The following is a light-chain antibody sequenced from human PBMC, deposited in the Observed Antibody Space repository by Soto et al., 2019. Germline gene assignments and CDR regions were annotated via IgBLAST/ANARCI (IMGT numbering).Light chain of an antibody. Sequence: DILMTQSPSSLSASVGDRVTITCRASQTISTFLNWYQQKPGKAPKPLIFAASSLQSEVPSRFSGSGSGTEFTLTISRLQPVDFATYCCQQNYMPPPTFGQGTKVEIK. CDR3: QQNYMPPPT. V-gene: IGKV1-39*01. CDR1: QTISTF. J-gene: IGKJ1*01. CDR2: AAS.